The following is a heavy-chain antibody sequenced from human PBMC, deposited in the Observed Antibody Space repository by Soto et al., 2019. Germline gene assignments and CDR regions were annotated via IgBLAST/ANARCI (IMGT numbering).Heavy chain of an antibody. CDR3: ARRYGLGSFDY. D-gene: IGHD3-10*01. J-gene: IGHJ4*02. Sequence: SETLSLTCAVYGGSFSGYYWTWIRQPPGTGLEWIGEINHSGSTNYNPSLKSRVTISVDTSKNQFSLKLTSVTAADTAVYYCARRYGLGSFDYWGQGTLVTVSS. CDR1: GGSFSGYY. CDR2: INHSGST. V-gene: IGHV4-34*01.